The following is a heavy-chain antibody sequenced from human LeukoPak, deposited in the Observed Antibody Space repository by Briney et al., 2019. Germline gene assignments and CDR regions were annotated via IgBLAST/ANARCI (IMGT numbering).Heavy chain of an antibody. CDR3: ARGAYRRYCSSTSCYGFDY. D-gene: IGHD2-2*01. J-gene: IGHJ4*02. V-gene: IGHV3-33*01. Sequence: PGRSLRLSCAASGFTFSSYGMHWVRQAPGKGLEWVAVIWYDGSNKYYADSVKGRFTISRDNSKNTLYLQMNSLRAEDTAVYYCARGAYRRYCSSTSCYGFDYWGQGTLVTVSS. CDR1: GFTFSSYG. CDR2: IWYDGSNK.